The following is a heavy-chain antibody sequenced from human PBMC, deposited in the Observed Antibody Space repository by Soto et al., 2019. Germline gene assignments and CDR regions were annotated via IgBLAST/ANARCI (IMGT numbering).Heavy chain of an antibody. CDR1: GGSISSGGYY. CDR2: IYYSGST. CDR3: ARVGSIATPYYYNMDV. D-gene: IGHD6-6*01. Sequence: QVHLQESGPGLVKPSQTLSLTCTVSGGSISSGGYYWSWIRQHPGKGLEWIGYIYYSGSTYYHPSHKCQVTIAVDTTYSQISLKMSSVTAADTAVYYCARVGSIATPYYYNMDVWGKGTTVTVSS. V-gene: IGHV4-31*01. J-gene: IGHJ6*03.